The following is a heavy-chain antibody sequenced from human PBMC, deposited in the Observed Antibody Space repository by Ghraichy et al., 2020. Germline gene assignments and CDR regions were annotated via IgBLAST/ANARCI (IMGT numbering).Heavy chain of an antibody. CDR3: ARDSPEEQQLVLVFDY. CDR1: GGSISSSSYY. Sequence: SETLSLTCTVSGGSISSSSYYWGWIRQPPGKGLEWIGSIYYSGSTYYNPSLKSRVTISVDTSKNQFSLKLSSVTAADTAVYYCARDSPEEQQLVLVFDYWGQGTLVTVSS. V-gene: IGHV4-39*07. D-gene: IGHD6-13*01. J-gene: IGHJ4*02. CDR2: IYYSGST.